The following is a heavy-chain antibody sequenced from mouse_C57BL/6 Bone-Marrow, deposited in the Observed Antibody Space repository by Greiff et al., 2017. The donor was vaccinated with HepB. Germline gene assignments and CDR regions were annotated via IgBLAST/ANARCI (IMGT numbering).Heavy chain of an antibody. V-gene: IGHV5-12*01. CDR3: ARLHLYGSPMDY. CDR1: GFTFSAYY. Sequence: DVMLVESGGGLVQPGGSLKLSCAASGFTFSAYYMYWVRQTPEKRLEWVAYISNGGGSTYYPDTVKGRFTISRDNAKNTLYLHMSRLKSEDTAMYYCARLHLYGSPMDYWGQGTAVTVSA. D-gene: IGHD1-1*01. CDR2: ISNGGGST. J-gene: IGHJ4*01.